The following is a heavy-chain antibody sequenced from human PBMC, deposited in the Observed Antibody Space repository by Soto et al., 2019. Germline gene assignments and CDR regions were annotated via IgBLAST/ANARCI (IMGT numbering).Heavy chain of an antibody. Sequence: QVQLVESGGGLVQPGGSLRLSCAASGFTFGDYEMSWIRQAAGKGPEWVSFLSRSGNTIYYADSVKGRFSISRDNAENSLYLQMESLRVEDTAVYFCARSRPQGSDFPGVIPWDALDVWGQGTLVTVSS. J-gene: IGHJ3*01. CDR2: LSRSGNTI. D-gene: IGHD2-21*01. CDR3: ARSRPQGSDFPGVIPWDALDV. CDR1: GFTFGDYE. V-gene: IGHV3-11*01.